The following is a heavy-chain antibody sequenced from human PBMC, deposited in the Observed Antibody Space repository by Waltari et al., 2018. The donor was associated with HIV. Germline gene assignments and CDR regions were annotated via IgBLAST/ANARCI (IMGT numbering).Heavy chain of an antibody. D-gene: IGHD4-17*01. Sequence: EVQLVESGGGLAKPGGSRRLACAASGFTFGGHAMNWVRQAPGKGLEWIAYISRSSDYIYYADSVKGRFIISRDNAKNSVFLDMNNMRDVDTAVYYCTATVTTRGTFDYWGQGTMVPVS. V-gene: IGHV3-21*06. J-gene: IGHJ4*02. CDR3: TATVTTRGTFDY. CDR2: ISRSSDYI. CDR1: GFTFGGHA.